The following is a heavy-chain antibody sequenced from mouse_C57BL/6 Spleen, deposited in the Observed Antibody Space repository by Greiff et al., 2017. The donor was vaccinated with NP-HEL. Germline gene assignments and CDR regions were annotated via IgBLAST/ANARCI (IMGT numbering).Heavy chain of an antibody. CDR2: IYPGDGDT. CDR3: ARWLDRSFYDGYY. V-gene: IGHV1-80*01. J-gene: IGHJ3*01. CDR1: GYAFSSYW. D-gene: IGHD2-3*01. Sequence: QVQLKQSGAELVKPGASVQISCKASGYAFSSYWMNWVKQRPGKGLEWIGQIYPGDGDTNYNGKFKGKATLTADKSSSTAYMQLSSLTSEDSAVYFCARWLDRSFYDGYYWGQGTLVTVSA.